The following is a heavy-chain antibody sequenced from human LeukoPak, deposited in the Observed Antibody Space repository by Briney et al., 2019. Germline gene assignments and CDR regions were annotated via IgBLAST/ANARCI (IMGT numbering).Heavy chain of an antibody. D-gene: IGHD3-22*01. V-gene: IGHV4-59*12. J-gene: IGHJ4*02. CDR2: IYYSGST. CDR1: GGSINSYY. CDR3: ARGPPYYYDSSALYYFDY. Sequence: SETLSLTCTVSGGSINSYYWSWIRQPPGKGLEWIGSIYYSGSTNYNPSLKSRVTMSVDTSKNQFSLKLSSVTALDTAVYYCARGPPYYYDSSALYYFDYWGQGTLVTVSS.